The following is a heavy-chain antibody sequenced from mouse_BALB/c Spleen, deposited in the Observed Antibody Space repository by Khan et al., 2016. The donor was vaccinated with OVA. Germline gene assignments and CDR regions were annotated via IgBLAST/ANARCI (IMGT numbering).Heavy chain of an antibody. Sequence: VQLKQSGAELVRPGALVKLSCKASGFNINDYYMHWVKQRPEQGLVWIGRIDPENGDTIYDPKFQGKASITSDTSSNTAYLQLSSLTSEDTAVYYCARDGYSPWFAYWGQGTLVTVSA. CDR3: ARDGYSPWFAY. CDR2: IDPENGDT. J-gene: IGHJ3*01. D-gene: IGHD2-3*01. V-gene: IGHV14-1*02. CDR1: GFNINDYY.